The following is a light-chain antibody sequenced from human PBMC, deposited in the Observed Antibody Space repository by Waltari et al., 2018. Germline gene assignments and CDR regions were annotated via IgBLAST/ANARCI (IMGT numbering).Light chain of an antibody. V-gene: IGKV1-39*01. CDR2: AAS. CDR1: QSISSY. Sequence: DIQMTQSPSSLSASVGDRVTLTCRASQSISSYLNWYQQKPGKAPKLLIYAASSLQSGVPSRFSGSVSGTDFTLTISSLQPEDFATYYCQQSYSTPRTFGQGTKVEIK. CDR3: QQSYSTPRT. J-gene: IGKJ1*01.